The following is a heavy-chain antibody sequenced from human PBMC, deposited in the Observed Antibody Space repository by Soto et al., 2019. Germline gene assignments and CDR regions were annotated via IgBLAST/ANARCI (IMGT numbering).Heavy chain of an antibody. V-gene: IGHV4-39*01. CDR2: IYYSGIT. CDR3: ARHGSN. Sequence: PSETLSLTCTVSCVSISNGSYYWGWIRRPPGKGLEWIGTIYYSGITYYNPSLKSRVTISVDTSKNQFSLKLTSVTAADTAVYYCARHGSNWGQGTLVTVSS. J-gene: IGHJ4*02. CDR1: CVSISNGSYY.